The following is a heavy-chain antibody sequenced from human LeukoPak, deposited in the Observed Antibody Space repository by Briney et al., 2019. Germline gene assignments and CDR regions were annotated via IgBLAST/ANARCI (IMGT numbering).Heavy chain of an antibody. CDR1: GYTFTSYD. CDR2: INAYNGNT. CDR3: ARDWVSTYYDIVYPSFVV. J-gene: IGHJ3*01. Sequence: ASVTVSCKASGYTFTSYDMSWVRQAPGQGLEWMGWINAYNGNTNYAQTLQGRVTMTTDTSTSTAYMELSSLRSDDTAVYYCARDWVSTYYDIVYPSFVVWGQGAQGTV. V-gene: IGHV1-18*01. D-gene: IGHD3-9*01.